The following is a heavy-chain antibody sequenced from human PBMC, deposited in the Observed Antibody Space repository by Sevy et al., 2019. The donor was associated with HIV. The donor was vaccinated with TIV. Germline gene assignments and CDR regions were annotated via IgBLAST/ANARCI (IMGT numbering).Heavy chain of an antibody. CDR2: IYTSGST. V-gene: IGHV4-61*02. Sequence: SETLSLTCTVSGGSINSGNYYWSWIRQPAGKGLEWIGRIYTSGSTNYNPSLKSRVTITVDRSKNRFSLKLSSVTAADTAVYYCAGESGDCSSTSCYEGVFDYWGQGTLVTVSS. D-gene: IGHD2-2*01. CDR1: GGSINSGNYY. J-gene: IGHJ4*02. CDR3: AGESGDCSSTSCYEGVFDY.